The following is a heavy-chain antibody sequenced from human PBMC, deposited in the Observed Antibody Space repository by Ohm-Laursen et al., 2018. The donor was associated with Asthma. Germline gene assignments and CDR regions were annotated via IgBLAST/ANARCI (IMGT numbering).Heavy chain of an antibody. J-gene: IGHJ6*02. V-gene: IGHV4-61*08. CDR3: ARDGGGYGVNYYYYGMDV. CDR2: IYYSGST. CDR1: GGSISSGGYY. Sequence: GTLSLTCIVSGGSISSGGYYWSWIRQHPGKGLEWIGYIYYSGSTNYNPSLKSRVTISVDTSKNQFSLKLSSVTAADTAVYFCARDGGGYGVNYYYYGMDVWGQGTTVTVSS. D-gene: IGHD5-12*01.